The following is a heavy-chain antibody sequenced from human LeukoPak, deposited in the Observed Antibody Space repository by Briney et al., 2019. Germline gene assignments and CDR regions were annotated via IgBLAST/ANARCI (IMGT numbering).Heavy chain of an antibody. D-gene: IGHD5-24*01. CDR2: IYYSGST. CDR3: ARGGSTRDGYNLYYFDY. V-gene: IGHV4-59*01. J-gene: IGHJ4*02. Sequence: PSETLSLTCTVSGGSISSFYWSWIRQPPGKGLEWIGYIYYSGSTNYNPSLKSRVTISVDTSKNQFSLKLSSVTAADTAVYYCARGGSTRDGYNLYYFDYWGQGTLVTVSS. CDR1: GGSISSFY.